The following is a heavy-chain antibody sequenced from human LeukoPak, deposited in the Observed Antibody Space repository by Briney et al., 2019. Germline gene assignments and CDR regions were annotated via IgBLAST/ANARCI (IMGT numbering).Heavy chain of an antibody. CDR3: ARDRLAETGKNCFTP. D-gene: IGHD6-19*01. Sequence: GSLRLSCAASGFTFSSYAMHWVRQAPGKGLEWVTVISYDGTNKYYADSVKGRFAISRDNSKNTLYLQMNSLRVEDTAVYYCARDRLAETGKNCFTPWGQGTLVTFS. J-gene: IGHJ5*02. V-gene: IGHV3-30*09. CDR2: ISYDGTNK. CDR1: GFTFSSYA.